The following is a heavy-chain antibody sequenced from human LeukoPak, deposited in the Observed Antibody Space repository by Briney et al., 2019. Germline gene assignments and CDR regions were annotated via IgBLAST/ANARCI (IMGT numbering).Heavy chain of an antibody. CDR2: IIPILGIA. Sequence: ASVKVSCKASGGTFSSYAISWVRQAPGQGLEWMGRIIPILGIANYAQKLQGRVTITADKSTSTAYMELSSLRSEDTAVYYCARLADYDILTGYYNPDAFDIWGQGTMVTVSS. CDR1: GGTFSSYA. CDR3: ARLADYDILTGYYNPDAFDI. V-gene: IGHV1-69*04. J-gene: IGHJ3*02. D-gene: IGHD3-9*01.